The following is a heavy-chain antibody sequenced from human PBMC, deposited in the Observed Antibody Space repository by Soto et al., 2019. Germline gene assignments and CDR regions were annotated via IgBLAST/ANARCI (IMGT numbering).Heavy chain of an antibody. CDR2: ISAYNGNT. D-gene: IGHD3-3*01. J-gene: IGHJ5*02. CDR3: ARGGYYDFWSGYYGLRRDNWFDH. Sequence: GXSVKVSCKASVYTFTSYGISWVRQAPGQGLEWMGWISAYNGNTNYAQKLQGRVTMTTDTSTSTAYMELRSLRSDDTAVYYCARGGYYDFWSGYYGLRRDNWFDHWGQGTLVTVSS. CDR1: VYTFTSYG. V-gene: IGHV1-18*04.